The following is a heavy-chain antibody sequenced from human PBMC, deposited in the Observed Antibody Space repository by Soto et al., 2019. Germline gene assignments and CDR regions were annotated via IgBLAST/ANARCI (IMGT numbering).Heavy chain of an antibody. CDR3: AHMCSSQGWGDP. V-gene: IGHV2-5*02. CDR1: GFSLSTSGVG. Sequence: QITLKESGPTLVKPTQTLTLTCTFSGFSLSTSGVGVGWFRQPPGKALEWLALIYWDDDKRYSPSLKSRLNIPKDTSKNQVVLTMTHIDPVDTAKYYCAHMCSSQGWGDPWGQGTLVTVSS. CDR2: IYWDDDK. J-gene: IGHJ5*02. D-gene: IGHD6-13*01.